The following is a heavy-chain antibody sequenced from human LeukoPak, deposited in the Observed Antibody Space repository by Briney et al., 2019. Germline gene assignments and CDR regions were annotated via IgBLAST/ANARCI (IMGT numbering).Heavy chain of an antibody. CDR2: IYGGGGT. CDR3: ARDSVPTRYISATRGDY. V-gene: IGHV3-66*01. CDR1: GFTVSSNY. J-gene: IGHJ4*02. Sequence: GGSLRLSCAASGFTVSSNYMSWVRQAPGKGLEWVSVIYGGGGTHYTDSVKGRFTISRDNSKNTLYLQMNSLSAEDTAVYYCARDSVPTRYISATRGDYWGQGTLVTVSS. D-gene: IGHD6-25*01.